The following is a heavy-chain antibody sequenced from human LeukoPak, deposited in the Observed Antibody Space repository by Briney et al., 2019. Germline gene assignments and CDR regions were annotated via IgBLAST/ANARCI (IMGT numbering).Heavy chain of an antibody. D-gene: IGHD3-22*01. V-gene: IGHV4-59*01. Sequence: SETLSLTCTVSGASISSYYWSWIRQPPGKGLEWIGNIYYSGSIKYNPSLKSRVTMSVDTSKNQFSLKLSSVTAADTAIYYCARENPSGYYNRPIDYWGQGTLVTVSS. CDR1: GASISSYY. CDR3: ARENPSGYYNRPIDY. J-gene: IGHJ4*02. CDR2: IYYSGSI.